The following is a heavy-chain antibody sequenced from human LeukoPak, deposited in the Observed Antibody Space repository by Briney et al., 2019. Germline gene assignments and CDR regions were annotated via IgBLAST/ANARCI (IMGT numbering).Heavy chain of an antibody. V-gene: IGHV4-59*08. Sequence: SETLSPTCTVSGGSISSYYWSWIRQPPGKGLEWIGYIYYSGSTNYNPSLKSRVTISVDKSKNQFSLKLSSVTAADTAVYYCARHNYDILTGYYSFDYWGQGTLVTVSS. CDR2: IYYSGST. J-gene: IGHJ4*02. D-gene: IGHD3-9*01. CDR3: ARHNYDILTGYYSFDY. CDR1: GGSISSYY.